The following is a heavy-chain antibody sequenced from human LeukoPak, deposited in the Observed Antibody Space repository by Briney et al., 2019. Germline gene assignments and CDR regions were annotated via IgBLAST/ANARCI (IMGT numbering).Heavy chain of an antibody. V-gene: IGHV3-53*05. J-gene: IGHJ4*02. Sequence: TGGSLRLSCAASGFTVSSNYMSWVRQAPGKGLEWVSVIYSGGSTYYTDSVKGRFTISRDNSKNSLYLQMNSLRTEDTALYYCAKDSPIADWGQGTLVTVSS. CDR1: GFTVSSNY. D-gene: IGHD6-13*01. CDR3: AKDSPIAD. CDR2: IYSGGST.